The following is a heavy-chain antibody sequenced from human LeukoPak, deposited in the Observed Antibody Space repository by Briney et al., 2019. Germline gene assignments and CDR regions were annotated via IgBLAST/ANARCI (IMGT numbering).Heavy chain of an antibody. CDR2: ISGSDAGT. CDR1: GLTFRTYA. D-gene: IGHD2-15*01. J-gene: IGHJ4*02. Sequence: PGGSLRSPCAGSGLTFRTYAMSWLRQSPGKGLEWVSAISGSDAGTYYADSVKGRFTISRDNSKNTLYLQTNSLRAEDTATYYCAKGSFGSCRGVIYYSVTYWGQGSLVTVSS. CDR3: AKGSFGSCRGVIYYSVTY. V-gene: IGHV3-23*01.